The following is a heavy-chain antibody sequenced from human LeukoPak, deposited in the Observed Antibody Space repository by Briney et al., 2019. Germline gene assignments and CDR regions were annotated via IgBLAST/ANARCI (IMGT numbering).Heavy chain of an antibody. Sequence: ASVKVSCKASGYTFTGYYMHWVRQAPGQGLEWMGWINPNSGGTNYAQKFQGRVAMTRDTSISTAYMELSRLRSDDTAVYYCARAAIRGVGSMDVWGQGTTVTVSS. CDR2: INPNSGGT. J-gene: IGHJ6*02. V-gene: IGHV1-2*02. CDR1: GYTFTGYY. CDR3: ARAAIRGVGSMDV. D-gene: IGHD2-8*02.